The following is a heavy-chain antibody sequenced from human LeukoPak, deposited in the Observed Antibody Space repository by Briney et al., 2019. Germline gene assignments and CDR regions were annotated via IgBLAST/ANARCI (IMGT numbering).Heavy chain of an antibody. CDR2: IKEDGSEK. Sequence: GGSLRLSCAASGFTVSSNFMSWVRQAPGKGLEWVANIKEDGSEKNYADSVKGRFTISRDNAKNSLYLQMNSLRAEDTAVYYCARGYTCGYWGQGTLVIVSS. J-gene: IGHJ4*02. D-gene: IGHD5-18*01. V-gene: IGHV3-7*04. CDR1: GFTVSSNF. CDR3: ARGYTCGY.